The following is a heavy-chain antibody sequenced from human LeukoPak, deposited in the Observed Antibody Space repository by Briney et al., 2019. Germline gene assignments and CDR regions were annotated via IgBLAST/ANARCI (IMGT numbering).Heavy chain of an antibody. CDR2: IYPTDSDA. D-gene: IGHD7-27*01. CDR3: ALRSGEDDAYDF. J-gene: IGHJ3*01. V-gene: IGHV5-51*01. CDR1: GYNFLTSW. Sequence: KPGESLKISCKGSGYNFLTSWIGWVRQMPGKGLAWMGVIYPTDSDARLSPSFQGQVTFSVDKSITTAYVEWFSLKASDTATYYCALRSGEDDAYDFWGQGTMVTVSS.